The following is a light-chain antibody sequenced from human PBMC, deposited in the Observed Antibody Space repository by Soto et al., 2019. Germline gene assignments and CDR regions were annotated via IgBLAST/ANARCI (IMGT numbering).Light chain of an antibody. V-gene: IGLV2-11*01. CDR1: SSDVGGYNY. CDR2: DVS. CDR3: CSYAGSSYV. Sequence: LTQPRSVSGSPGQSVTISCTGTSSDVGGYNYVSWYQQHPGKAPKLMIYDVSKRPSGVPDRFSGSKSGNTASLTISGLQAEDEADYYCCSYAGSSYVFGTGTKVTVL. J-gene: IGLJ1*01.